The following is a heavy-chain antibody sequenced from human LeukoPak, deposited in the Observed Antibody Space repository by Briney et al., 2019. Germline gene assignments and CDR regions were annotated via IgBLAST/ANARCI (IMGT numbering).Heavy chain of an antibody. CDR1: GFTFSDYA. CDR3: AKRDY. Sequence: QSGGSLRLSCAASGFTFSDYAMIWVRQAPGKGLEWVAGISASGASPYYADSVKGRFTISRDNSKNTLYLQMNSLRAEDTAVYFCAKRDYWGQGTLVTVSS. J-gene: IGHJ4*02. V-gene: IGHV3-23*01. CDR2: ISASGASP.